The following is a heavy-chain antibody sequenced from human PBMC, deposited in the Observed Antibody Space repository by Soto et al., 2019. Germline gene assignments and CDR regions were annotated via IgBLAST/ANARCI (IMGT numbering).Heavy chain of an antibody. J-gene: IGHJ4*02. Sequence: QITLNESGPTQVKPRQTLTLTCTFSGFSLTTSGVGVGWICQSPGKAPEWLALIYWDDDKRYSPSLKSRLTITKDTSKNQVVLTMADLDPADTATYYCAHRVLRTVFGLVTTTAIYFDFWGQGTPVAASS. V-gene: IGHV2-5*02. CDR2: IYWDDDK. CDR1: GFSLTTSGVG. CDR3: AHRVLRTVFGLVTTTAIYFDF. D-gene: IGHD3-3*01.